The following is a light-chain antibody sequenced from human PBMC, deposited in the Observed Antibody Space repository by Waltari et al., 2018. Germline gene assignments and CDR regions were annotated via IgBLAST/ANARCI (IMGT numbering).Light chain of an antibody. CDR1: SSDVGGYKY. V-gene: IGLV2-14*04. CDR3: SSYTSSSVV. CDR2: DVS. Sequence: GTSSDVGGYKYVSWYQQHPGKAPKLMIYDVSNRPSGVSNRFSGSKSGNTASLTISGLQAEAEADYYCSSYTSSSVVFGGGTKLTVL. J-gene: IGLJ2*01.